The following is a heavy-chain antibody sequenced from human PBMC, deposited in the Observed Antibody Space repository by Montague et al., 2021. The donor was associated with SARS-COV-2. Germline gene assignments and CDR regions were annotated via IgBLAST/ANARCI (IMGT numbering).Heavy chain of an antibody. D-gene: IGHD6-13*01. CDR3: ARDSKGGRQLGNWFDP. V-gene: IGHV4-39*07. Sequence: SETLSLTCSVSGGSLETSGYYWGWVRQPPGKGLEWIVSMHYSGATFYNPSLKCRVTMSLDTSKNHFSLNLTSVTAADTAVYFCARDSKGGRQLGNWFDPWGQGTLVTVSS. CDR1: GGSLETSGYY. CDR2: MHYSGAT. J-gene: IGHJ5*02.